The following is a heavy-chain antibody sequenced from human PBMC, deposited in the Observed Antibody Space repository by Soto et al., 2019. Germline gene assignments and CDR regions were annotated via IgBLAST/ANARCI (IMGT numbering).Heavy chain of an antibody. CDR1: GFTVSSNY. J-gene: IGHJ3*02. CDR3: ASLIFGVVTDDAFDI. D-gene: IGHD3-3*01. CDR2: IYSGGST. Sequence: PGGSLRLSCAASGFTVSSNYMSWVRQAPGKGLEWVSVIYSGGSTYYADSVKGRFTISRDNSKNTLYLQMNSLRAEDTAVYYCASLIFGVVTDDAFDIWGQGTMVTVSS. V-gene: IGHV3-53*01.